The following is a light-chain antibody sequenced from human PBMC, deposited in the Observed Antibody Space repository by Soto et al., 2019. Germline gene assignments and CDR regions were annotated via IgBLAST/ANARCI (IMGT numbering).Light chain of an antibody. CDR1: QSVSSGY. CDR2: GAS. Sequence: EIVLTQSPGTQSLSPGERATLSCRASQSVSSGYLAWYQLRPGQAPRLLIYGASSRATGIPDRFSGSGSGTDFTLTISRLEPEDFAVYYCQQRSNWPLTFGGGTKVEIK. J-gene: IGKJ4*01. CDR3: QQRSNWPLT. V-gene: IGKV3D-20*02.